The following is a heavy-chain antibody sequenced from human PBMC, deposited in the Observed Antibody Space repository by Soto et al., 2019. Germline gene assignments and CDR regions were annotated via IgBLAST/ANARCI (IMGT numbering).Heavy chain of an antibody. CDR1: GYRFSSYW. J-gene: IGHJ4*02. CDR2: IDPRDSDS. V-gene: IGHV5-51*01. Sequence: RESLKISCKSSGYRFSSYWIAWVRQMPGKGLEWMGIIDPRDSDSRYSPSFQGQVTISADKSISTAYLQWSSLKTSDTAIYYCARGLMTSVTPAFDYWGQGTLVTVSS. CDR3: ARGLMTSVTPAFDY. D-gene: IGHD4-17*01.